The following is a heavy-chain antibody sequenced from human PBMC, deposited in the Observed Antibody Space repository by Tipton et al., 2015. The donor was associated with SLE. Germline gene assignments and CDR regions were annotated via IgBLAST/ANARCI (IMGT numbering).Heavy chain of an antibody. CDR1: GGSISRGTYY. J-gene: IGHJ3*01. Sequence: TLSLTCIVSGGSISRGTYYWSWIRQHPGKGPEWIGYIYNSGGTYYNPSLKSRVTISIDTSKNQFSLKVNSVTAADTAVYFCARIIAGPGDAFDVWGQGTMVTVSS. CDR3: ARIIAGPGDAFDV. V-gene: IGHV4-31*03. CDR2: IYNSGGT.